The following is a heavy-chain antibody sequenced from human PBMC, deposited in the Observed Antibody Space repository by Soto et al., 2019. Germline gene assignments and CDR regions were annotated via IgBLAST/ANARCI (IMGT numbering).Heavy chain of an antibody. CDR1: GYSISSSYY. V-gene: IGHV4-38-2*01. D-gene: IGHD4-17*01. CDR3: ATAVTTSNYFDY. CDR2: IYHSGIT. Sequence: SETLSLTCAVSGYSISSSYYWGCSRQPPGKGPEWIGNIYHSGITYYKPSIKSRLTMSIDTSNTQYSLKLRSVTAADTAVYYCATAVTTSNYFDYWGQGTLVTVSS. J-gene: IGHJ4*02.